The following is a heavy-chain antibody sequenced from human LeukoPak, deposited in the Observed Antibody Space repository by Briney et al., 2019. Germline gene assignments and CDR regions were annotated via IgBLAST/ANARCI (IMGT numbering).Heavy chain of an antibody. CDR3: ARRRKIRSKQRPQDHNDAFDI. Sequence: PSETLSLTCTVSGGSISSSSYYWGWIRQPPGKGLEWIGSIYSSGSTNYNPSLKSRVTISVDTSKNQFSLKLSSVTAADTAVYYCARRRKIRSKQRPQDHNDAFDIWGQGTMVTVSS. V-gene: IGHV4-39*07. CDR2: IYSSGST. CDR1: GGSISSSSYY. D-gene: IGHD1-14*01. J-gene: IGHJ3*02.